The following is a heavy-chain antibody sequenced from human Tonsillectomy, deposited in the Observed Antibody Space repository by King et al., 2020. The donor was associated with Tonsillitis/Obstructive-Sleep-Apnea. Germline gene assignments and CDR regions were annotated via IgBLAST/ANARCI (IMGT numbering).Heavy chain of an antibody. Sequence: VQLVESGGGVVQPGRSLKLSCAASGFTFTNHGMHWVRQAPGKGLEWVALISYDGSNKYYAESVKGRFTVSRDNSNNTLYLQMNSLRGEDTAVYYCAKDRNQMMYLNSFHPWGQGTLVTVSS. CDR1: GFTFTNHG. CDR3: AKDRNQMMYLNSFHP. D-gene: IGHD4-23*01. V-gene: IGHV3-30*18. CDR2: ISYDGSNK. J-gene: IGHJ5*02.